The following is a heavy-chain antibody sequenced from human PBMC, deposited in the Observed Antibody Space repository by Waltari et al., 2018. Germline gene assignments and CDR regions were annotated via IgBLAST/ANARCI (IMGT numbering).Heavy chain of an antibody. Sequence: QVQLQESGPGLVKSSETLSLTCTVSGESLSSSYWWTWVRQSPGKGLEWIGEISHRGDTDDRPSLKGRVTISADRSRNQFSLNLNSVTAADTAVYYCARARYFGLLFAWFDPWGQGTLVTVSS. J-gene: IGHJ5*02. CDR2: ISHRGDT. V-gene: IGHV4-4*02. CDR1: GESLSSSYW. CDR3: ARARYFGLLFAWFDP. D-gene: IGHD2-21*02.